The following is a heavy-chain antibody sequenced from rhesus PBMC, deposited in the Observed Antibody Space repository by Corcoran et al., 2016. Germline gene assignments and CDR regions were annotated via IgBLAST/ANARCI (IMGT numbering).Heavy chain of an antibody. CDR3: ARHYYDSGYYVFGAFDF. Sequence: QLQLQESGPGLVKPSETLSLTCAVSGGSISSNYWSWIRQPPGKGLEWIGRISGSCGSTDYNPSLKCRVTISTDTSKNQFSLKLSSVTAADTAVYYCARHYYDSGYYVFGAFDFWGQGLRVTVSS. J-gene: IGHJ3*01. V-gene: IGHV4-173*01. CDR1: GGSISSNY. CDR2: ISGSCGST. D-gene: IGHD3-28*01.